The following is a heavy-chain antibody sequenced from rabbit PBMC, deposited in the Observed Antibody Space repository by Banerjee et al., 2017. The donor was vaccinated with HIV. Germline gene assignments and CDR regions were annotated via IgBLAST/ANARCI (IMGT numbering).Heavy chain of an antibody. Sequence: QSLEESGGDLVKPGASLTLTCTASGFSFSSYYYMCWVRQAPGKGLEWIACVSASSNGYTYYASWAKGRFTISKTSSTTVTLQMTSLTAADTATYFCARTYTGNGYSTYYFNLWGPGTLVTVS. V-gene: IGHV1S40*01. D-gene: IGHD8-1*01. CDR2: VSASSNGYT. CDR1: GFSFSSYYY. J-gene: IGHJ4*01. CDR3: ARTYTGNGYSTYYFNL.